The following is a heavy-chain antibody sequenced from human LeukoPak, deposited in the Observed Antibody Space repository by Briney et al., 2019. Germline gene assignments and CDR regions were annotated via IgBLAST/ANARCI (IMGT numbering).Heavy chain of an antibody. D-gene: IGHD4-17*01. Sequence: PSETLSLNCTVSGGSVSSGSYYWSWIRQPPGKGLEWIGYIYYSGSTNYNPSLKSRVTISVDTSKHQFSLQLSSVTAPDTAVCCWGRGRGLPPFDSWGQGTLVTVSS. V-gene: IGHV4-61*01. CDR1: GGSVSSGSYY. J-gene: IGHJ4*02. CDR2: IYYSGST. CDR3: GRGRGLPPFDS.